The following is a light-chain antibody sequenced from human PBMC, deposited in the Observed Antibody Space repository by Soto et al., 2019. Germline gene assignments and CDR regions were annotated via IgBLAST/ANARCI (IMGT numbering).Light chain of an antibody. CDR1: QSLLHSNGYKY. J-gene: IGKJ3*01. Sequence: DIVMTQSPLSLPVTPGEPASISCRSSQSLLHSNGYKYLNWYLQKPGQSPLLLIYLTSTRASGVPDRVSGSVSGTDFTLKISNVEADDVGVYYCMQSLQSPFTFGPGTKVYIK. V-gene: IGKV2-28*01. CDR3: MQSLQSPFT. CDR2: LTS.